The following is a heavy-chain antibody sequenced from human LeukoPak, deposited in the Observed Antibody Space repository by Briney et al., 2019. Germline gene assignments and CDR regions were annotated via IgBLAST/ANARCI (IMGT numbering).Heavy chain of an antibody. V-gene: IGHV3-30*03. Sequence: GGSLRLSCAASGFTFSSTGMHWFRQAPGKGLEWVAVISYEGSSKFYADSVKGRFTISRDNAKNTLYLQMNSLRAEDTAVYYCVRQYTYGYYFDYWGQGTLVTVSS. D-gene: IGHD5-18*01. CDR3: VRQYTYGYYFDY. CDR2: ISYEGSSK. CDR1: GFTFSSTG. J-gene: IGHJ4*02.